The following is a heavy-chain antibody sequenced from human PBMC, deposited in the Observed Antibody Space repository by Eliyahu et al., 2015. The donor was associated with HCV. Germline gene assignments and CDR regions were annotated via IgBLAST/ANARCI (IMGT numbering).Heavy chain of an antibody. CDR2: IYTRGST. CDR1: GGSISSGSYY. D-gene: IGHD3-10*01. Sequence: QVQLQESGPGLVKPSQTLPLTCTVSGGSISSGSYYWSWIRQPAGKGLEWIGRIYTRGSTHYNPSLKSRVTISVDTSKNQFSLKLSSVTAADTAVYYCARVGLWFGEFDYWGQGTLVTVSS. J-gene: IGHJ4*02. CDR3: ARVGLWFGEFDY. V-gene: IGHV4-61*02.